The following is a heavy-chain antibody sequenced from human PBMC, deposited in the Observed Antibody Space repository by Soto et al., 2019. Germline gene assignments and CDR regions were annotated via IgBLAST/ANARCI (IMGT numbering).Heavy chain of an antibody. CDR2: MNPNSGNT. Sequence: ASVKVSCKASGYTFTSYDINWGRQATGQGLEWMGWMNPNSGNTGYAQKFKGRVTMTRNTSISTAYMELSSLRSEDTAVYYCARGDDILTGYFDYYYMDVWGKGNTVTVSS. J-gene: IGHJ6*03. D-gene: IGHD3-9*01. CDR3: ARGDDILTGYFDYYYMDV. CDR1: GYTFTSYD. V-gene: IGHV1-8*01.